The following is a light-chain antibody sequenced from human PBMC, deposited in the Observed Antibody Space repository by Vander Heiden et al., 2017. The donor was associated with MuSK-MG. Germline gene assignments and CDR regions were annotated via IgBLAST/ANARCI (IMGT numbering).Light chain of an antibody. J-gene: IGLJ2*01. CDR1: RSTVGNHA. CDR2: GND. Sequence: SVLTQPRSVPAAPSPRVPTSCSGRRSTVGNHAVIWYQQRPGTAPKRLIYGNDLRPSGVPDRFSGSKSGTSASLAISGLQSEDEADYYCAAWDDSLNGVVFGGGTKLTVL. V-gene: IGLV1-36*01. CDR3: AAWDDSLNGVV.